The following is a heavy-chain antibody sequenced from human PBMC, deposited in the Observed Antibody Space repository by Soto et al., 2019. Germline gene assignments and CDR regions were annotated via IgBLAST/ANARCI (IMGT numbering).Heavy chain of an antibody. V-gene: IGHV3-13*01. D-gene: IGHD1-26*01. CDR2: IASTGLT. Sequence: EVQFVESGGGLVQPGGSLRLSCGTSGFTFSTYDMHWVRQATGKGLEWVSAIASTGLTYYSDSVRGRFTISRENDKNSFYLQMNNLSAGDTAVYYCAGIVGGQIPWGQGTQVTVSP. CDR3: AGIVGGQIP. CDR1: GFTFSTYD. J-gene: IGHJ5*02.